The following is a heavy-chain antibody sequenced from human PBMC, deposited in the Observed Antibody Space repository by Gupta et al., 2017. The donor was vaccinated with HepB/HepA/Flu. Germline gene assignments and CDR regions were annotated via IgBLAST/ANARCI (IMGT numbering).Heavy chain of an antibody. Sequence: EVQLLESGCGLVHPGGSLRLSCETSGFSFSSKAMGWVRQAPGKGMEWVAGIGGDLKTHHADSVNGRFTISRDNSKNTLYRQMNSLRVEDTAVYYCAKDLYFWSAMDVWGKGTTVTVSS. CDR1: GFSFSSKA. J-gene: IGHJ6*03. CDR2: IGGDLKT. CDR3: AKDLYFWSAMDV. V-gene: IGHV3-23*01. D-gene: IGHD3-3*01.